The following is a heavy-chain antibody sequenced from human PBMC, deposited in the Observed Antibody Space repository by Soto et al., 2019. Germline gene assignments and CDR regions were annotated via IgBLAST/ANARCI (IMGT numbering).Heavy chain of an antibody. CDR1: GXFINAYA. D-gene: IGHD2-21*01. J-gene: IGHJ4*02. Sequence: GSLRLSGDGSGXFINAYAIHWFRQAPGKGLQWVAVTRFDGSTEYSADSERGRFTVSRDISRNTFFLQLTNLRTEYTAMYYFAKDLSSNGLGCGHWGQGALGPVSS. CDR2: TRFDGSTE. V-gene: IGHV3-30*18. CDR3: AKDLSSNGLGCGH.